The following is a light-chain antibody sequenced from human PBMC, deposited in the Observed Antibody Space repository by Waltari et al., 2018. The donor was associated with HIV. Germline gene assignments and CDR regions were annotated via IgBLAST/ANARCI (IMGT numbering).Light chain of an antibody. CDR3: ESYTSTSVWV. J-gene: IGLJ3*02. CDR1: SNDVGGYNY. V-gene: IGLV2-14*03. Sequence: QSALTQPASVSGSPGQSITISCTGSSNDVGGYNYVSWYQQHPGKAPRLMIYVVSTRPSGVSDRFSGSKSGDTASLTISGLQPEDEADYYCESYTSTSVWVFGGGTRLTVL. CDR2: VVS.